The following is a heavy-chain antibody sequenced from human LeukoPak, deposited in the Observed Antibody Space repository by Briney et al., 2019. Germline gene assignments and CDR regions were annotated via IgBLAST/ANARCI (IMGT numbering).Heavy chain of an antibody. Sequence: SETLSLTCTVSGYSISSGYYWGWIRQPPGKGLEWIGNIYHSGSTYYNPSLKSRVTISVDTSKNQFSLKLSSVTAADTAVYYCARVQQQLVLVWGQGTLVTVSS. V-gene: IGHV4-38-2*02. D-gene: IGHD6-13*01. CDR1: GYSISSGYY. CDR2: IYHSGST. CDR3: ARVQQQLVLV. J-gene: IGHJ4*02.